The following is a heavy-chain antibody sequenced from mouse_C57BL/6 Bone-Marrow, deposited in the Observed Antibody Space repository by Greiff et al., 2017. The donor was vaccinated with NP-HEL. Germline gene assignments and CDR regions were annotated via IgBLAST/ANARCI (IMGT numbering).Heavy chain of an antibody. Sequence: QVQLQQPGAELVRPGSSVTLSCKASGYTFTSYWMDWVKQRPGQGLEWIGNIYPSDSETHYNQKFKDKATLTVDKSSRTAYRQHSSLTSEYAAVYDCARSAITTVVATDWYFDVWGTGTTVTVSS. CDR1: GYTFTSYW. CDR2: IYPSDSET. J-gene: IGHJ1*03. CDR3: ARSAITTVVATDWYFDV. V-gene: IGHV1-61*01. D-gene: IGHD1-1*01.